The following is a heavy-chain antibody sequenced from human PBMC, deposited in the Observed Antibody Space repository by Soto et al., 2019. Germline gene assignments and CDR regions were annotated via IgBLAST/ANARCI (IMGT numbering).Heavy chain of an antibody. Sequence: SVKVSCKDSGGTFGSDSFSWVRQAPGQGLEWMGGIIPMFDTPIYAQKFQDRVTITADESTSTAYMQLSSLRSGDTAVYYCARSGGLDRDFNYWGQGSLVTVSS. CDR1: GGTFGSDS. CDR3: ARSGGLDRDFNY. J-gene: IGHJ4*02. D-gene: IGHD2-15*01. V-gene: IGHV1-69*13. CDR2: IIPMFDTP.